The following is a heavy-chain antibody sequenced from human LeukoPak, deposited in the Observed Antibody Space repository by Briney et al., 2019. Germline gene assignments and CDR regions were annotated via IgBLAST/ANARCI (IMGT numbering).Heavy chain of an antibody. CDR3: ARQTGSGLFILP. D-gene: IGHD3/OR15-3a*01. J-gene: IGHJ4*02. Sequence: SETLSLTCTVSGGSINSSYYYWGWIRQPPGKGLKWIGSIYYSGNTYYNASLKSQVSISIDTSKNQFSLRLTSVTAADTAVYYCARQTGSGLFILPGGQGTLVTVSS. CDR1: GGSINSSYYY. CDR2: IYYSGNT. V-gene: IGHV4-39*01.